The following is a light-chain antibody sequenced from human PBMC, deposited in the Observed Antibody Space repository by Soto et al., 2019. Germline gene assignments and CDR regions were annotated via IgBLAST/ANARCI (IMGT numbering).Light chain of an antibody. Sequence: EIVLTQSPGTLSLSPGERVTLSCRASQSVSSRFLAWYQHKPGQGPRLLIYGTSSRATGIPDRFSGSGSGTDFTLTISRLEPEDFALYVCQKYGASFAFGPGTKVYIK. V-gene: IGKV3-20*01. CDR1: QSVSSRF. CDR2: GTS. CDR3: QKYGASFA. J-gene: IGKJ3*01.